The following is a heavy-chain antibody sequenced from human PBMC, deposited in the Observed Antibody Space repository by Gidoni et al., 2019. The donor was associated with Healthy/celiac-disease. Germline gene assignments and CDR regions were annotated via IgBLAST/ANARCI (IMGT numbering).Heavy chain of an antibody. Sequence: QVQLQESGPGLVKPSQTLSLTCTVSGGSISSGSYYWSWIRQPAGKGLEWIGRIYTSGSTNYNPSLKSRVTMSVDTSKNQFSLKLSSVTAADTAVYYCASQYYDILTGYLPFDYWGQGTLVTVSS. J-gene: IGHJ4*02. CDR2: IYTSGST. D-gene: IGHD3-9*01. CDR3: ASQYYDILTGYLPFDY. CDR1: GGSISSGSYY. V-gene: IGHV4-61*02.